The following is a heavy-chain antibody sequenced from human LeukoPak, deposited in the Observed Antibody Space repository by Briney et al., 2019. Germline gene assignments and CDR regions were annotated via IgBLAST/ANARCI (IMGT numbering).Heavy chain of an antibody. CDR3: AKDLSVVGAHDSFDV. D-gene: IGHD1-26*01. Sequence: HPGGSLRLSCAASGFTFSSYGMHWVRQAPGKGLEWVAVIWYDGNNKYYADSVKGRFTISRDNSKNTLYLQMNSLRAEDTAVYYCAKDLSVVGAHDSFDVWGQGTMVTVSS. CDR2: IWYDGNNK. V-gene: IGHV3-33*06. CDR1: GFTFSSYG. J-gene: IGHJ3*01.